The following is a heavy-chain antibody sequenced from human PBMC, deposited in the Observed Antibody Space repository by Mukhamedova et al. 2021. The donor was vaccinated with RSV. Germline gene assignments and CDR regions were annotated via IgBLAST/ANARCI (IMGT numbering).Heavy chain of an antibody. CDR3: ARVSQGGGFGLDV. V-gene: IGHV3-72*01. D-gene: IGHD6-19*01. J-gene: IGHJ6*02. Sequence: EYAASVKDRFTVSRDESETSLYLQINSLKTEDTAVYYCARVSQGGGFGLDVWGQGTTVT.